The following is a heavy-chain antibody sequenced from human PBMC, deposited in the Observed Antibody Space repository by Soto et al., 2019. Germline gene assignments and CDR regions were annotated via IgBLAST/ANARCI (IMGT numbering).Heavy chain of an antibody. CDR1: GGSFSGYY. Sequence: QVQLQQWGAGLLKPSETLSLTCAVYGGSFSGYYWSWIRQPPGKGLEWIGKINHSGSTNYNPSLKSRVTMSVDTSKNQFSLKLSSVTAADTAVFYCARGGLSGYDRGRGFDYWGQGTLVTVSS. CDR3: ARGGLSGYDRGRGFDY. CDR2: INHSGST. D-gene: IGHD5-12*01. J-gene: IGHJ4*02. V-gene: IGHV4-34*01.